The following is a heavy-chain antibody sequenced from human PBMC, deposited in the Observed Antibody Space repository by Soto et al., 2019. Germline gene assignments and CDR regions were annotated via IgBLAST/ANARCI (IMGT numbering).Heavy chain of an antibody. Sequence: QVQLQESGPGLVKPSGTLSLTCAVSGGSISSSNWWSWVRQPPGKGLEWIGEIYHSGSTNYNPSLKSRVTISVDKSKNQFSLKLSSVTAADTAVYYCARDRANPHIAASKYYGMDVWGQGTTVTVSS. V-gene: IGHV4-4*02. J-gene: IGHJ6*02. CDR3: ARDRANPHIAASKYYGMDV. D-gene: IGHD6-13*01. CDR1: GGSISSSNW. CDR2: IYHSGST.